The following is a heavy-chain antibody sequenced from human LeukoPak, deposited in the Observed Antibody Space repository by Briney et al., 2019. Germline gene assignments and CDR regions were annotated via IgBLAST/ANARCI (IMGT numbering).Heavy chain of an antibody. Sequence: SLNLSCKASRYTLTGYHTHGVRHAPGQGLDWMGRINPYSGDTNFAQKFQGRVTMTRDTSITTAYMDLSSLTPDDTAVYFCARDQGSLTRSWYTGYWGQGTQVTVSS. V-gene: IGHV1-2*06. CDR1: RYTLTGYH. J-gene: IGHJ4*02. CDR3: ARDQGSLTRSWYTGY. CDR2: INPYSGDT. D-gene: IGHD6-13*01.